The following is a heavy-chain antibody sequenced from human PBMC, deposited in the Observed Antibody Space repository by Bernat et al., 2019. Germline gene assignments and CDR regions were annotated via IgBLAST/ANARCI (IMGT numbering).Heavy chain of an antibody. CDR1: GFTFSSYS. D-gene: IGHD2-8*02. Sequence: EVQLVESGGGLVQPGGSLRLSCAASGFTFSSYSMNWVRQAPGKGLEWVSYISSSSSSTIYYADSVKGRFTISRDNAKNSLYLQMNSLRDEDTAVYYCAREGRYCTGGVCYTSFRGGSDAFDIWGQGTMVTVSS. V-gene: IGHV3-48*02. J-gene: IGHJ3*02. CDR3: AREGRYCTGGVCYTSFRGGSDAFDI. CDR2: ISSSSSSTI.